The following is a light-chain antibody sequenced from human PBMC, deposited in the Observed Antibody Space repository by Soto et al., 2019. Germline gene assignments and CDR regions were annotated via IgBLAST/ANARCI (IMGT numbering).Light chain of an antibody. CDR1: QSVSSSY. CDR2: GAS. Sequence: EIVLTQSPGTLSLSPGERATLSCRASQSVSSSYLAWYQQKPGQAPRLLIYGASSRATGIPDRFSGSGSGTDFTLTISKLEPDDFAVYYCQQYGSPPTLGGGTKVEIK. CDR3: QQYGSPPT. J-gene: IGKJ4*01. V-gene: IGKV3-20*01.